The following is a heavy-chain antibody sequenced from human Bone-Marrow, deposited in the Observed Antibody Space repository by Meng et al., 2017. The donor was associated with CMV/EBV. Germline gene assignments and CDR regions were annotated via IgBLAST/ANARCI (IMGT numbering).Heavy chain of an antibody. J-gene: IGHJ4*02. Sequence: GESLKISCAASGFTFSSYSMNWVRQAPGKGLEWVSSISSSSSYIYYADSVKGRFTISRDNAKNSLYLQMNSLRAEDTAVYYCAKDIGYCSSTSCYTGIDWGQGTLVTVSS. CDR3: AKDIGYCSSTSCYTGID. D-gene: IGHD2-2*02. CDR1: GFTFSSYS. CDR2: ISSSSSYI. V-gene: IGHV3-21*01.